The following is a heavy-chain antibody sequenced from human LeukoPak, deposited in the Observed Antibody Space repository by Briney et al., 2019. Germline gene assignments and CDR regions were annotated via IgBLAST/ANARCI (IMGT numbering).Heavy chain of an antibody. Sequence: SETLSLTCAVYGGSFSGYYWSWIRQPPGKGLEWIGEINHSGSTNYNPSLKSRVTISVDTSKNQFSLKLSSVTAADTAVYYCARAFSSGWYENFQHWGQGTLVTVSS. V-gene: IGHV4-34*01. CDR1: GGSFSGYY. CDR3: ARAFSSGWYENFQH. CDR2: INHSGST. J-gene: IGHJ1*01. D-gene: IGHD6-13*01.